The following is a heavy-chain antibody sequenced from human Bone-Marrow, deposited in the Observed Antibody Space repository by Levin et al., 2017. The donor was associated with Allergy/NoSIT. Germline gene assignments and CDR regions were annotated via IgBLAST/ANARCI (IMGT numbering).Heavy chain of an antibody. CDR3: ARSRWTGAYYHEH. CDR2: IGADAVTK. D-gene: IGHD3/OR15-3a*01. Sequence: SGGSLRLSCGASGFTFTNYAISWVRQAPEKGLEWVSVIGADAVTKYYADSVKGRFTISRDNSKNTVYLQTNSLRAEDTAVYYCARSRWTGAYYHEHWGQGTLVSVSS. V-gene: IGHV3-23*01. J-gene: IGHJ1*01. CDR1: GFTFTNYA.